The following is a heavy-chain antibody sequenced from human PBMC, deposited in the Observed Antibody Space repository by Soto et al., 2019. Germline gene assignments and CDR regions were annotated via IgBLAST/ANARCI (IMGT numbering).Heavy chain of an antibody. CDR2: ISGSGDST. CDR3: AKPPSGTYYVFDY. CDR1: GFTFSSYA. V-gene: IGHV3-23*01. Sequence: GGSLRLSCAASGFTFSSYAMSWVRQAPGKGLEWVSTISGSGDSTYYTDSVKGRFTISRDNSKNTLYLQMNSLRAEDTAVYYCAKPPSGTYYVFDYWGQGTLVTVSS. D-gene: IGHD1-26*01. J-gene: IGHJ4*02.